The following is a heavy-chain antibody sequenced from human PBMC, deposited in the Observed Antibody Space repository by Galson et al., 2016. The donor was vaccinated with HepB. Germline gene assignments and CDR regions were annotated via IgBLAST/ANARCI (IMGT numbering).Heavy chain of an antibody. CDR1: GFTFSGSA. CDR2: IRSKANNYAT. D-gene: IGHD1/OR15-1a*01. J-gene: IGHJ6*02. Sequence: SLRLSCAASGFTFSGSAMHWVRQASGKGLEWVGRIRSKANNYATAYAASVKGRFTISRDDSKNTAYLQMNSLKTEDTAVYYCVEQRKGAPYGMDVWGQGTTVTVSS. CDR3: VEQRKGAPYGMDV. V-gene: IGHV3-73*01.